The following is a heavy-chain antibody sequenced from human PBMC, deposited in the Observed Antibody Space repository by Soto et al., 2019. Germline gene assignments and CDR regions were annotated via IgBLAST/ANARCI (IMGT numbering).Heavy chain of an antibody. D-gene: IGHD3-16*02. V-gene: IGHV1-69*11. Sequence: QVHLVQSGTEVKKPGSSVKVSCKASGGTFSSSGFSWVRQAPGQGLEWMGMIVPSLDTTNYAQKFQARVTLTADEVTSTAYMELRSLRSEDTAVYYCARWPQPRYTADPYAVDVWGQGTRVIVYS. CDR2: IVPSLDTT. CDR1: GGTFSSSG. J-gene: IGHJ6*02. CDR3: ARWPQPRYTADPYAVDV.